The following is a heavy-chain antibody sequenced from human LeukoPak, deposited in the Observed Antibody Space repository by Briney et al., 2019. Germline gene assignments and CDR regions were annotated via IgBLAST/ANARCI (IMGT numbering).Heavy chain of an antibody. J-gene: IGHJ3*02. CDR2: INHSGST. V-gene: IGHV4-34*01. CDR3: ARGRYYSNYGAFDI. CDR1: GGSFSGYY. Sequence: SETLSLTCAVYGGSFSGYYWSWIRQPPGKGLEWIGEINHSGSTNYNPSLKSRVTISVDTSKNQISLKLSSVTAADTAVYYCARGRYYSNYGAFDIWGQGTMVTVSS. D-gene: IGHD4-11*01.